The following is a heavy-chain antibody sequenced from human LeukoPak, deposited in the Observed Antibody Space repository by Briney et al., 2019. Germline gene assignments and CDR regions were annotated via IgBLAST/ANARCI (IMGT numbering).Heavy chain of an antibody. CDR2: IYYSGST. V-gene: IGHV4-39*01. CDR1: GGSISSSSYY. D-gene: IGHD5-18*01. J-gene: IGHJ6*03. Sequence: SETLSLTCTVSGGSISSSSYYWGWIRQPPGKGLEWIGSIYYSGSTYYNPSLKSRVTISVDTSKNQFSLKLSSVTAADTAVYYCARVTGGYSYGLGGYYYYYMDVWGKGTTVTISS. CDR3: ARVTGGYSYGLGGYYYYYMDV.